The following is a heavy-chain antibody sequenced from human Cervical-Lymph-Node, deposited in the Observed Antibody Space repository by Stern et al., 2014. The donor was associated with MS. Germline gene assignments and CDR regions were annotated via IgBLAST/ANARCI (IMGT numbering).Heavy chain of an antibody. V-gene: IGHV3-30*03. CDR3: RSDSTGY. D-gene: IGHD2-21*02. Sequence: VQLEESGGGVVQPGRSLRLSCAAYGFTFSGYGMHWVRQAPGKGLEWVAVISYDGSNKYHADSVKGRFTISRDNSKNTLYLQMNTLRTEDTAVYYCRSDSTGYWGQGTLVTVSS. CDR2: ISYDGSNK. J-gene: IGHJ4*02. CDR1: GFTFSGYG.